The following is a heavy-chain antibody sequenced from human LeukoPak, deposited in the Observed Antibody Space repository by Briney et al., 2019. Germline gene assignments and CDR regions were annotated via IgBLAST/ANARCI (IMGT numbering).Heavy chain of an antibody. D-gene: IGHD2-15*01. CDR2: ISPYNGKT. Sequence: ASVKVSCKVSGYTLTELSMHWVRQAPGKGLEWMGWISPYNGKTKYAENLQDRITMTTDTSSTTAYMDLRSLRSGDTAMYYCARQREVVFDFWGQGTLVTVSS. CDR3: ARQREVVFDF. V-gene: IGHV1-18*01. CDR1: GYTLTELS. J-gene: IGHJ4*02.